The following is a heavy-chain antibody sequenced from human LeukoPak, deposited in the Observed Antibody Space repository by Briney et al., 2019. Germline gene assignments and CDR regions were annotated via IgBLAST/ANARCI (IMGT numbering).Heavy chain of an antibody. CDR1: GGSISGSSYY. CDR2: IYYSGST. J-gene: IGHJ5*02. V-gene: IGHV4-39*01. Sequence: SETLSLTCTVSGGSISGSSYYWGWIRQPPGKGLEWIGSIYYSGSTYYKPSLKSRVTISVDTSKNQFSLKLSSVAAADTAVYYCARGVDTAMVSGGYNWFEPWGQGIEVLVSS. CDR3: ARGVDTAMVSGGYNWFEP. D-gene: IGHD5-18*01.